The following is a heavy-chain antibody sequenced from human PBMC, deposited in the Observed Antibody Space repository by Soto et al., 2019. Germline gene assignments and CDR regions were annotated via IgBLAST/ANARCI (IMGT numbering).Heavy chain of an antibody. CDR1: GYTFTTYD. V-gene: IGHV1-8*01. J-gene: IGHJ4*02. Sequence: QVQLVQSGPEVKKPGASVKVSCKASGYTFTTYDFNWVRQAPGQGLEWMGWLNPKSGMTGSAQKFQGRVTMTRASSIITDYMELSSLRSEDTAVYYCARVAGSPDYGGQGTLVTVSS. CDR2: LNPKSGMT. CDR3: ARVAGSPDY. D-gene: IGHD1-26*01.